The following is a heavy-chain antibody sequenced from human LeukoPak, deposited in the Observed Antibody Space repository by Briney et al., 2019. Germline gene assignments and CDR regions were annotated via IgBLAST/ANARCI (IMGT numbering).Heavy chain of an antibody. D-gene: IGHD6-19*01. V-gene: IGHV1-2*04. J-gene: IGHJ5*02. CDR1: GYTFTGYY. CDR2: INPNSGGT. Sequence: GASVKVSCKASGYTFTGYYMHWVRQAPGQGLEWMGWINPNSGGTDYAQKFQGWVTMTRDTSISTAYMELSRLRSDDTAVYYCARGPFIAVAPNWFDPWGQGTLVTVSS. CDR3: ARGPFIAVAPNWFDP.